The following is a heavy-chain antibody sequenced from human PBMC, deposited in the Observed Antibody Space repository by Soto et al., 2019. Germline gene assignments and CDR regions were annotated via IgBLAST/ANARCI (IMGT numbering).Heavy chain of an antibody. J-gene: IGHJ4*02. V-gene: IGHV4-59*01. D-gene: IGHD4-17*01. Sequence: PSETLSLTCTVSGGSISSYYWSWIRQPPGKGLEWIGYIYYSGSTNYNPSLKSRVTISVDTSKNQFSLKLSSVTAADTAVYYCASSTATVTTTFDYWGQGTLVTVSS. CDR2: IYYSGST. CDR3: ASSTATVTTTFDY. CDR1: GGSISSYY.